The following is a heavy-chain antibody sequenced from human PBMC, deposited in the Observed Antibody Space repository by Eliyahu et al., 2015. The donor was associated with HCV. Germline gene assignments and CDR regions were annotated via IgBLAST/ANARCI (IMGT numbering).Heavy chain of an antibody. CDR2: INHSGST. J-gene: IGHJ3*02. V-gene: IGHV4-34*01. D-gene: IGHD2-2*01. Sequence: QVQLQQWGAGLLKPSETLSLTCAVYGGSFSGYYWSWIRQPPGKGLEWVGEINHSGSTNYNPSLKSRVTISVDTSKNQFSLKLSSVTAADTAVYYCARGGVTSCSADIWGQGTMVTVSS. CDR1: GGSFSGYY. CDR3: ARGGVTSCSADI.